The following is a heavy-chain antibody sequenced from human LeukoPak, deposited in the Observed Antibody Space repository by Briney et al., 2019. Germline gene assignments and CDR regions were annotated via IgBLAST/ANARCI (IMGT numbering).Heavy chain of an antibody. CDR2: ISSSGSTI. CDR3: AKAGHYGSGSYYSDY. J-gene: IGHJ4*02. Sequence: PGGSLRLSCAASGFTFSDYYLSWIRQAPGKGLEWVSYISSSGSTIYYVDSVKGRFTVSRDNSKNTLYLQMSSLRAGDTAVYYCAKAGHYGSGSYYSDYWGRGTLVTV. CDR1: GFTFSDYY. V-gene: IGHV3-11*01. D-gene: IGHD3-10*01.